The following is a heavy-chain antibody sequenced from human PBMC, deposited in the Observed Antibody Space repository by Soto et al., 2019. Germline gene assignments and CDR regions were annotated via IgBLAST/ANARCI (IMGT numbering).Heavy chain of an antibody. CDR2: IWYDGSNK. CDR1: GFTFSSYG. D-gene: IGHD2-21*02. CDR3: ARDPSLAYCGGDCYYFDY. Sequence: VGSMRLCCAAAGFTFSSYGMHWVLRAPGKGLEWVAVIWYDGSNKYYADSVKGRFTISRDNSKNTLYLQMNSLRAEDTAVYYCARDPSLAYCGGDCYYFDYWGQGTLVTVSS. J-gene: IGHJ4*02. V-gene: IGHV3-30*19.